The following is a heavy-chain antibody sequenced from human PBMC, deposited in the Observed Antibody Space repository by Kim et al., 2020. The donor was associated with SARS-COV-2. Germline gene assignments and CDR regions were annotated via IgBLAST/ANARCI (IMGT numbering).Heavy chain of an antibody. CDR2: GTEK. V-gene: IGHV3-7*01. J-gene: IGHJ4*02. Sequence: GTEKYYVDSVKGRFTISRDNAKNSLFLDVNSLRVEDTAVYYCARTHYSDYVWGQGTLVTVSS. D-gene: IGHD4-17*01. CDR3: ARTHYSDYV.